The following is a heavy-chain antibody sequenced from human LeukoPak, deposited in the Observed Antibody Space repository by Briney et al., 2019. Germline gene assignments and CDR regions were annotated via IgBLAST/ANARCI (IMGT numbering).Heavy chain of an antibody. CDR1: GYTFTSYA. CDR3: ARVSLIAAAGIGRLGY. CDR2: INAGNGNT. J-gene: IGHJ4*02. D-gene: IGHD6-13*01. Sequence: ASVKVSCKASGYTFTSYAMHWVRQAPGQRLEWMGWINAGNGNTKYSQKFQGRVTITRDTSASTAYMELSSLRSEDTAVYYCARVSLIAAAGIGRLGYWVQETLVTVSS. V-gene: IGHV1-3*01.